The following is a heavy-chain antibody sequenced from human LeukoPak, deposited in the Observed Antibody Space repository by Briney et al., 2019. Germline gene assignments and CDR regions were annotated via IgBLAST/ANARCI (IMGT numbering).Heavy chain of an antibody. CDR2: IYTSGST. CDR1: GGSISSYY. Sequence: SETLSLTCTVSGGSISSYYWSWIRQPAGKGLEWIGRIYTSGSTNYNPSLKSRVTISVDKSKNQFSLKLSSVTAADTAVYYCVREAIFGVGGNWFDPWGQGTLVTVSS. J-gene: IGHJ5*02. D-gene: IGHD3-3*01. CDR3: VREAIFGVGGNWFDP. V-gene: IGHV4-4*07.